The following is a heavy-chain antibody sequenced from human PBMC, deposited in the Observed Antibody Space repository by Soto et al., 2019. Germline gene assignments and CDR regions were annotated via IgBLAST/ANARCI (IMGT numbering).Heavy chain of an antibody. D-gene: IGHD3-10*01. V-gene: IGHV4-34*01. J-gene: IGHJ5*02. CDR2: VNHRGITNDT. CDR1: GGSFSGSY. Sequence: QVQLQQWGAGLLKPSETLSLTCAVYGGSFSGSYWSWIRQHPGKGLEWIGEVNHRGITNDTNYNPYLKSRVTISADTSKNPFSLKLSSVTAADTAVYYCARGTAVRGLISRTYNWFDPWGQGTLVTVSS. CDR3: ARGTAVRGLISRTYNWFDP.